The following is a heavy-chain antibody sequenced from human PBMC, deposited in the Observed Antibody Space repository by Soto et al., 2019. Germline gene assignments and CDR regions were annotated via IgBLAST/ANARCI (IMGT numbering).Heavy chain of an antibody. J-gene: IGHJ6*02. D-gene: IGHD3-22*01. Sequence: SETLSLTCAVYGGSFSGYYWSWIRQPPGKGLEWIGEINHSGSTNYNPSLKSRVTISVDTSKNQLSLKQSSVTAADTAVYYCASAIDAGDYYYGMDVWGQGTTVTVSS. V-gene: IGHV4-34*01. CDR3: ASAIDAGDYYYGMDV. CDR2: INHSGST. CDR1: GGSFSGYY.